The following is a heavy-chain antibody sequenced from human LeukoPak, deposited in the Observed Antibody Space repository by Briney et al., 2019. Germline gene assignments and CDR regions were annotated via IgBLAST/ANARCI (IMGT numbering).Heavy chain of an antibody. CDR2: IYSGGST. Sequence: GGSLRLSCAASGFTFNSCAMNWVRQAPGRGLEWVSVIYSGGSTYYADSVKGRFTISRDNSKNTLYLQMNSLRAEDTAVYYCARTSHYWGQGTLVTVSS. CDR1: GFTFNSCA. CDR3: ARTSHY. V-gene: IGHV3-53*01. J-gene: IGHJ4*02.